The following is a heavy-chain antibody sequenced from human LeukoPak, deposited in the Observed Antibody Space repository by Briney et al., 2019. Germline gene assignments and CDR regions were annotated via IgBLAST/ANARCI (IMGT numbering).Heavy chain of an antibody. Sequence: SETLSLTCAVYGGSFSGYYWSWIRQPPGKGLEWIGEINHSGSTNYNPSLKSRVTISVDTSKNQFSLKLSSVTAADTAVYYCARGRPWFDPWGQGTPVTVSS. CDR1: GGSFSGYY. CDR3: ARGRPWFDP. CDR2: INHSGST. V-gene: IGHV4-34*01. J-gene: IGHJ5*02.